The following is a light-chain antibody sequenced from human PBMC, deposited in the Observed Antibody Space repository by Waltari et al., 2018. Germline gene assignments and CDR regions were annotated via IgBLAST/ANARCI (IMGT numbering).Light chain of an antibody. CDR1: SSDVGGYNY. J-gene: IGLJ2*01. CDR3: SSYTTSSTVA. CDR2: DFS. Sequence: QSALTQPASVSGSPGQSITISCTGPSSDVGGYNYDSWYQQHPGKTPKLMIYDFSQRPSGVSDRFSGSKAGNTASLTISGLQAEDEADYHCSSYTTSSTVAFGGGTKLTVL. V-gene: IGLV2-14*03.